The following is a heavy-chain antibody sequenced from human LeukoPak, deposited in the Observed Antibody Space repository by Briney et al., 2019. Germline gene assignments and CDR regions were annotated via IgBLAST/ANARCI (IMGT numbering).Heavy chain of an antibody. CDR3: ARDGRYYYDSSGYNWLDP. J-gene: IGHJ5*02. CDR1: GGTFSSYA. Sequence: GASVKVSCKASGGTFSSYAISWVRQAPGQGLEWMGGIIPIFGTANYAQKFQGRVTITADKSTSTAYMELSSLRSEDTAVYYCARDGRYYYDSSGYNWLDPWGQETLVTVSS. D-gene: IGHD3-22*01. V-gene: IGHV1-69*06. CDR2: IIPIFGTA.